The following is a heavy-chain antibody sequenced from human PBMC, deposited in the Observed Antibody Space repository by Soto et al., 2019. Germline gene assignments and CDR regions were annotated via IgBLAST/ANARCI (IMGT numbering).Heavy chain of an antibody. J-gene: IGHJ3*02. CDR2: IYYSGST. V-gene: IGHV4-59*01. D-gene: IGHD3-10*01. CDR1: GGSISSYY. Sequence: SETPSLTCTVSGGSISSYYWSWIRQPPGKGLEWIGYIYYSGSTNYNPSLKSRVTISVDTSKNQFSLKLSSVTAADTAVYYCARGTHEYYYGSGNHAFDIWGQGTMVTVSS. CDR3: ARGTHEYYYGSGNHAFDI.